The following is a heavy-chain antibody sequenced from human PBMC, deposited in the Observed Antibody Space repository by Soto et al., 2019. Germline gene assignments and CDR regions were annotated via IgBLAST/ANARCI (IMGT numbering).Heavy chain of an antibody. CDR2: IYYSGST. CDR3: ARGYYDYVWGSYPHY. J-gene: IGHJ4*02. D-gene: IGHD3-16*02. Sequence: SETLSLTCTVSGGSISSYYWSWIRQPPGKGLEWIGYIYYSGSTNYNPSLKSRVTISVDTSKNQFSLKLSSVTAADTAVYYCARGYYDYVWGSYPHYWGQGTPVTVSS. CDR1: GGSISSYY. V-gene: IGHV4-59*01.